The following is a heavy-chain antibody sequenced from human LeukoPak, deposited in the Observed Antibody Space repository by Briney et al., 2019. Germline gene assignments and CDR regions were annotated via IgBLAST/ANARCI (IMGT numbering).Heavy chain of an antibody. V-gene: IGHV3-23*01. CDR3: AKSGYYDILTGYYNGYFDY. CDR2: ISGSGGST. CDR1: GFTFSSYA. J-gene: IGHJ4*02. Sequence: PGGSLLLSCAASGFTFSSYAMSWVRPAPGKGLEWVSAISGSGGSTYYADSVKGRFTISRDNSKNTLYLQMNSLRAEDTAVYYCAKSGYYDILTGYYNGYFDYWGQGTLVTVSS. D-gene: IGHD3-9*01.